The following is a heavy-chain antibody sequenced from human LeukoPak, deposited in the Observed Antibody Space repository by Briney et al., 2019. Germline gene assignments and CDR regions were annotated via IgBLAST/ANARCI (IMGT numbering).Heavy chain of an antibody. D-gene: IGHD6-13*01. Sequence: SETLSLTCAVYGGSFSGYYWSWIRQPPGKGLEWIGEINHSGSTNYNPSLKSRVTISVDTSKNQFSLKLSSVTAADTAVYYCARDRGYGQASSSWRIFDYWGQGTLVTVSS. V-gene: IGHV4-34*01. CDR1: GGSFSGYY. CDR3: ARDRGYGQASSSWRIFDY. CDR2: INHSGST. J-gene: IGHJ4*02.